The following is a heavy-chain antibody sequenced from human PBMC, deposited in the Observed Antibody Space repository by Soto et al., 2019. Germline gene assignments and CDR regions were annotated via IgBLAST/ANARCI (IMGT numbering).Heavy chain of an antibody. J-gene: IGHJ4*02. V-gene: IGHV4-59*01. Sequence: QVQLQESGPGLVKPSETLSLTCTVSGGSISSYYWSWIRQPPGKGLEWIGYVYYSGSTNYNPSLKSRVTISVDTSKNQFSLKVRSVTAADTAVYYCARVGYSSSWYRVDYWGQGTLVTVSS. CDR3: ARVGYSSSWYRVDY. CDR1: GGSISSYY. CDR2: VYYSGST. D-gene: IGHD6-13*01.